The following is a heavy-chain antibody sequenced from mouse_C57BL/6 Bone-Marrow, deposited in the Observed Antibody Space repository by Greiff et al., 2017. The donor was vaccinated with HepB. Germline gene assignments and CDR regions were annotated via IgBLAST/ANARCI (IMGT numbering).Heavy chain of an antibody. J-gene: IGHJ1*03. CDR1: DSEVFPIAY. V-gene: IGHV15-2*01. CDR2: ILPSIGRT. CDR3: ARRGYYGSSPYWYFDV. Sequence: QVTLKECGSELRSPGSSVKLSCKDFDSEVFPIAYMSWVRQKPGHGFEWIGGILPSIGRTIYGEKFEDKATLDADTLSNTAYLELNSLTSEDSAIYYCARRGYYGSSPYWYFDVWGTGTTVTVSS. D-gene: IGHD1-1*01.